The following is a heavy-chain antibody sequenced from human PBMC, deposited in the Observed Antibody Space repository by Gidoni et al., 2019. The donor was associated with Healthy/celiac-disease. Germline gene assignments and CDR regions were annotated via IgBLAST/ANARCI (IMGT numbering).Heavy chain of an antibody. CDR2: IYYSGST. D-gene: IGHD3-3*01. CDR3: ARAKFWSGVVGMDV. J-gene: IGHJ6*02. V-gene: IGHV4-31*03. CDR1: GGSLSSGGYY. Sequence: QVQLQESGPGLVKPSQTLSLTCTVSGGSLSSGGYYWSWIRQHPGKGLEWIGYIYYSGSTYYNPSLKSRVTISVDTSKNQFSLKLSSVTAADTAVYYCARAKFWSGVVGMDVWGQGTTVTVSS.